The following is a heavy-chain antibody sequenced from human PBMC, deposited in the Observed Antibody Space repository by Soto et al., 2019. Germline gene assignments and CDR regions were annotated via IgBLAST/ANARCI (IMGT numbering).Heavy chain of an antibody. Sequence: GGSLRLSCAASGFTFSSYSMNWVRQAPGKGLEWVSYISSSSSTIYYADSVKGRFTISRDNAKNSLYLQMNSLRAGDTAVYYCARKTYGLDVWGQGTTVTVSS. V-gene: IGHV3-48*01. CDR2: ISSSSSTI. CDR1: GFTFSSYS. CDR3: ARKTYGLDV. J-gene: IGHJ6*02.